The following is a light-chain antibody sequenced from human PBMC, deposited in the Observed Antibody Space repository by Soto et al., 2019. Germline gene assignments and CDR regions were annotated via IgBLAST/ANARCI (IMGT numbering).Light chain of an antibody. J-gene: IGKJ5*01. V-gene: IGKV3-20*01. CDR2: GAS. CDR1: QSVSSSY. Sequence: TQPPSASGSPGQSVTLSCRASQSVSSSYLAWYQQKPGQAPRLLIYGASSRATGIPDRFSGSGSGTDFTLTISRLEPEDFAVYYCQKYGSSPTITFGQGTRLEIK. CDR3: QKYGSSPTIT.